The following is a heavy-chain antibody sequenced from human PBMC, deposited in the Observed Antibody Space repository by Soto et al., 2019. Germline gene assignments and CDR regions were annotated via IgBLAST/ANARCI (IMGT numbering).Heavy chain of an antibody. CDR1: GGSISSSSYY. V-gene: IGHV4-39*01. D-gene: IGHD3-22*01. J-gene: IGHJ4*02. CDR2: IYYSGST. Sequence: SETLSLTCTVSGGSISSSSYYWGWIRQPPGKGLEWIGSIYYSGSTYYNPSLKSRVTISVDTSKNQFSLKLSSVTAADTAVYYCAAYLDYHDSSVDYWGQGTLVTVSS. CDR3: AAYLDYHDSSVDY.